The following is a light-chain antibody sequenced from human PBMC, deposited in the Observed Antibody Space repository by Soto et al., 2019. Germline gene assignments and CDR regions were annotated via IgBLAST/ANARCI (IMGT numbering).Light chain of an antibody. V-gene: IGKV4-1*01. CDR2: WAS. CDR3: QQYYSNWT. CDR1: QSVLYSSNNKNY. Sequence: DIMMTQSPDSLAVSLGERATINCKSSQSVLYSSNNKNYLAWYQQKPGQPPKLLIYWASTRESGVPDRFSGSGSGTDFTLTISSLQAEDVAVYYCQQYYSNWTFGQGTKVEIK. J-gene: IGKJ1*01.